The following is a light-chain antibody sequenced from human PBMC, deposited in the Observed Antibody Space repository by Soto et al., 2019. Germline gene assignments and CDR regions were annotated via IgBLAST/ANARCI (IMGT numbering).Light chain of an antibody. CDR1: QSVSSK. CDR2: GAS. CDR3: QQRSNWPLT. Sequence: EIVMTQSPATLSVSPGEGATLSCRASQSVSSKLAWYQQKPGQAPRLLIYGASTRATGIPAKFSGSGSGTDFTLTISRLEPEDFAVYYCQQRSNWPLTFGGGTKVDIK. V-gene: IGKV3-11*01. J-gene: IGKJ4*01.